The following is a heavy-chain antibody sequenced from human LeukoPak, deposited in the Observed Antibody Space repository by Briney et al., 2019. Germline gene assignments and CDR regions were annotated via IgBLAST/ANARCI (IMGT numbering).Heavy chain of an antibody. CDR2: IYYSGST. CDR3: ARGMTTVTSAYYYYYMDV. CDR1: VGSISSYY. J-gene: IGHJ6*03. V-gene: IGHV4-59*01. D-gene: IGHD4-17*01. Sequence: SETLSLTCTVSVGSISSYYWSWIRQPPGKGLEWIGYIYYSGSTNYNPSLKSRVTISVDTSKNQFSLKLSSVTAADTAVYYCARGMTTVTSAYYYYYMDVWGKGTTVTISS.